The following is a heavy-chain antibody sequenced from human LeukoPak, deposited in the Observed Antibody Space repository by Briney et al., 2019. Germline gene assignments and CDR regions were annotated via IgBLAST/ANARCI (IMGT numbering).Heavy chain of an antibody. CDR3: TRDLTGTTWSENDY. V-gene: IGHV3-48*03. J-gene: IGHJ4*02. Sequence: GGSLRLSCAASGFTFSSYEMNWVRQAPGKGLEWVSYISSSGSTIYYADSVKGRFTISRDNAKNSLYLQMNNLRADDTAIYYCTRDLTGTTWSENDYWGQGTLVTVSS. D-gene: IGHD6-13*01. CDR1: GFTFSSYE. CDR2: ISSSGSTI.